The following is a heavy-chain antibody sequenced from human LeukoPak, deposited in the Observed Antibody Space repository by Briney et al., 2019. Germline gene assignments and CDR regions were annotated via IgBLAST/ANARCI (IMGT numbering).Heavy chain of an antibody. Sequence: GGSLRLSCAASGFTFSSYWMHWVRQAPGKGLVWVSRINSDGSSTSYADSVKGRFTISRDNAKNSLYLQMNSLRAEDTAVYYCAIARGDIVVVPAQTNWFDPWGQGTLVTVSS. J-gene: IGHJ5*02. CDR3: AIARGDIVVVPAQTNWFDP. CDR2: INSDGSST. D-gene: IGHD2-2*01. V-gene: IGHV3-74*01. CDR1: GFTFSSYW.